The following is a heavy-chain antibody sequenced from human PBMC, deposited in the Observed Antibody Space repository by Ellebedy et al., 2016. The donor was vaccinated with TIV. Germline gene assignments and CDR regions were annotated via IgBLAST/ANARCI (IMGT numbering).Heavy chain of an antibody. CDR3: ASGYRPPYNWILNYFDY. CDR2: IYYSGST. D-gene: IGHD1-1*01. CDR1: GGSFSGYY. Sequence: SETLSLTCAVYGGSFSGYYWSWIRQPPGKGLEWIGSIYYSGSTYYNPSLKSRVTISVDTSKNQFSLKLSSVTAADTAVYYCASGYRPPYNWILNYFDYWGQGTLVTVSS. V-gene: IGHV4-34*01. J-gene: IGHJ4*02.